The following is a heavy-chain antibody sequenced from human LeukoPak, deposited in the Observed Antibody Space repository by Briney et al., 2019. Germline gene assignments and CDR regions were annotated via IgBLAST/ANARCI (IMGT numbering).Heavy chain of an antibody. CDR1: GGPVSSGGYY. CDR3: ARHYGP. CDR2: MYYTGST. V-gene: IGHV4-61*08. Sequence: PSETLSLTCAVSGGPVSSGGYYWSWIRQPPGKGLEWIGYMYYTGSTNSNPSLKSRVTISVDTSKNQFSLKLNSVTAADTAVYYCARHYGPRGQGTLVTVSS. J-gene: IGHJ5*02. D-gene: IGHD3-16*01.